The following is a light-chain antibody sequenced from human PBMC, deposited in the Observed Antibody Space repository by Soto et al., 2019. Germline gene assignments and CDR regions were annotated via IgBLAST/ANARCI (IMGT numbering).Light chain of an antibody. CDR1: QSITNNY. V-gene: IGKV3-20*01. CDR3: QQYGYLVT. CDR2: GAS. J-gene: IGKJ4*01. Sequence: EIVLTQSPGTLSLSPGERATLSCRASQSITNNYLAWYQQKPGRAHRLLFYGASSRATGIPDRFSGSGSGTDFTLTSSRLEPEDFAMYYCQQYGYLVTFGGGTKVEIK.